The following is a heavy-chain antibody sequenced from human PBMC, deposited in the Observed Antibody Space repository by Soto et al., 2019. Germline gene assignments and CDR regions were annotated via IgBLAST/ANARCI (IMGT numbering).Heavy chain of an antibody. CDR3: ARGRIQLWLRAHFDY. V-gene: IGHV4-30-4*01. Sequence: QVQLQESGPGLVKPSQTLSLTCTVSGGSISSGDYYWSWIRQPPGKGLEWIGYIYYSGSTYYNPSLKSRVTISVDTSKNQFSRKLSSVTAADTAVYYCARGRIQLWLRAHFDYWGQGTLVTVSS. CDR1: GGSISSGDYY. D-gene: IGHD5-18*01. J-gene: IGHJ4*02. CDR2: IYYSGST.